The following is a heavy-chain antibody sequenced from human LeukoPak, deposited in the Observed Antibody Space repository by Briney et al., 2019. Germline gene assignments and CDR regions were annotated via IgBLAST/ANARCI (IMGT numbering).Heavy chain of an antibody. CDR3: ARDPSIAAADLYNYYGMDV. Sequence: ASVQVSCKASGYTFTSYGISWVRQAPGQGLEWMGWISGYNGNTNYAQKLQGRVTLTTDTSTSTAYMELWSLRSDDTAVYYCARDPSIAAADLYNYYGMDVWGQGTTVTVSS. D-gene: IGHD6-13*01. CDR1: GYTFTSYG. J-gene: IGHJ6*02. V-gene: IGHV1-18*01. CDR2: ISGYNGNT.